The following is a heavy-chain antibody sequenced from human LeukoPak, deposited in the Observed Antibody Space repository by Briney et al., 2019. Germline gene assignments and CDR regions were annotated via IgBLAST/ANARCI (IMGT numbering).Heavy chain of an antibody. J-gene: IGHJ4*02. Sequence: GASVKVSCKASGYTFTSYGISWVRQAPGQGLEWMGIINPSGGSTSYAQKFQGRVTMTRDTSTSTVYMELSSLRSEDTAVYYCAREEYGTGEYWGQGTLVTVSS. CDR3: AREEYGTGEY. CDR2: INPSGGST. D-gene: IGHD3-16*01. V-gene: IGHV1-46*01. CDR1: GYTFTSYG.